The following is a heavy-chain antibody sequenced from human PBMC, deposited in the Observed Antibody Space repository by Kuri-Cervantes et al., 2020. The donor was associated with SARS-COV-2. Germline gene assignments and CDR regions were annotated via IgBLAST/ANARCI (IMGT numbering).Heavy chain of an antibody. J-gene: IGHJ6*02. CDR3: ARGSSSWYLGGMDV. CDR2: ISSSSSTI. V-gene: IGHV3-48*01. D-gene: IGHD6-13*01. CDR1: GFTFSSYS. Sequence: LSLTCAASGFTFSSYSMNWVRQAPGKGLEWVSYISSSSSTIYYADSVKGRFTISRDNSKNTLYLQMNSLRAEDTAVYYCARGSSSWYLGGMDVWGQGTTVTVSS.